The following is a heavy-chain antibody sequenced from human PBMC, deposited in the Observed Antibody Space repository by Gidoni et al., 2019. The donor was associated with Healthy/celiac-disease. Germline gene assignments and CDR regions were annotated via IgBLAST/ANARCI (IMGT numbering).Heavy chain of an antibody. CDR2: IGGTSFTI. Sequence: DAQLEESGGGLVQRGGSLRPSCAASGFTFSHYSMHWVRQAPGKGLEWIAYIGGTSFTIVYADSVKCRFTVSRDNAKNSLSLQMNRLRDEDAAVYYCARVRGYSTSYYMDVWGKGTRVTVSS. D-gene: IGHD5-18*01. CDR1: GFTFSHYS. V-gene: IGHV3-48*02. J-gene: IGHJ6*03. CDR3: ARVRGYSTSYYMDV.